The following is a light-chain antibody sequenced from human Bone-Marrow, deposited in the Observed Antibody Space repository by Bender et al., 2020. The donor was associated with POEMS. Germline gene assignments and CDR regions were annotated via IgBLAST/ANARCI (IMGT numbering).Light chain of an antibody. CDR2: QVT. CDR3: SSYVPNGFLL. CDR1: TSDIGDY. Sequence: QSALTQPASVSGSPGQSITMSCTGTTSDIGDYVSWYQHHPGRAPKLIIFQVTNRPSGLSTRFSGSKSGNSASLTISGLQSEDEADYYCSSYVPNGFLLFGGGTKLTVL. J-gene: IGLJ2*01. V-gene: IGLV2-14*01.